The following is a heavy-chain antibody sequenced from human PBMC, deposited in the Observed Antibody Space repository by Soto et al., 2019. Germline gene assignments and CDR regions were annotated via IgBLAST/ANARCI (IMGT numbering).Heavy chain of an antibody. V-gene: IGHV1-46*04. D-gene: IGHD3-10*01. J-gene: IGHJ6*02. CDR2: INPSGGST. CDR3: ARVLLWFGELTGMDV. Sequence: QVQLVQSGAEVKKPGASVKVSCKASGYTFTSYYMHWVRQAPGQGLAWMGIINPSGGSTSYAQKLQGRVTMTRDTSTSTVYMELSSLRSEDTAVYYCARVLLWFGELTGMDVWGQGTTVTVSS. CDR1: GYTFTSYY.